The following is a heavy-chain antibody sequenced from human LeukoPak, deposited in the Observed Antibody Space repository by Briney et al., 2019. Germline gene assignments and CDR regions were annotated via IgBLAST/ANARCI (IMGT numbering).Heavy chain of an antibody. Sequence: SETLSLTCTVSGYSIRSAYYWGWIRQPPGKGLEWIGTIYQSGSTSYNPSLKSRVTILVDTSKNQFSLKLSSVTAADTAVYYCARVIFDYYDSSGYLGAFDIWGQGTMVTVSS. D-gene: IGHD3-22*01. CDR2: IYQSGST. CDR3: ARVIFDYYDSSGYLGAFDI. CDR1: GYSIRSAYY. V-gene: IGHV4-38-2*02. J-gene: IGHJ3*02.